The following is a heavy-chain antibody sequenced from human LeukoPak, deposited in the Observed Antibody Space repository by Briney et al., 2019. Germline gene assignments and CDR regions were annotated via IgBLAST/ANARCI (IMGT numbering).Heavy chain of an antibody. CDR1: GYTFTGYY. Sequence: ASVKVSCKASGYTFTGYYMHWVRQAPGQGLEWMGWINPNSGGTNYAQKFQGRVTMTRDTSISTAYMELSRLRSDDTAVYYCARVVGYSGGWSAGYWGQGTLVTVSS. D-gene: IGHD6-19*01. CDR3: ARVVGYSGGWSAGY. J-gene: IGHJ4*02. CDR2: INPNSGGT. V-gene: IGHV1-2*02.